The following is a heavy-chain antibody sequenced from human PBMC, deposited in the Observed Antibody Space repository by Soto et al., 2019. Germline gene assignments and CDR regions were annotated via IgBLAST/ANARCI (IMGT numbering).Heavy chain of an antibody. V-gene: IGHV4-59*02. CDR1: GGSVSSFD. J-gene: IGHJ6*02. D-gene: IGHD2-21*01. CDR3: ARVWWDGSSAGGGGMDV. Sequence: XTLCLLCTVSGGSVSSFDWSWIRQPPGKGLEWIGYIYYSGSTNYNPSLKRRVTISVDTSKNQFSLKLSSVTDADTAVYYCARVWWDGSSAGGGGMDVWGQGTTVTVSS. CDR2: IYYSGST.